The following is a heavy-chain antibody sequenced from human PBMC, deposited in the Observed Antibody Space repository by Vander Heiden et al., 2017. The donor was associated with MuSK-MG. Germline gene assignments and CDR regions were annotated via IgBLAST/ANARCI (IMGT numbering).Heavy chain of an antibody. CDR2: ISSGSTTV. CDR1: GFTFSSYA. D-gene: IGHD5-12*01. J-gene: IGHJ4*02. V-gene: IGHV3-48*01. Sequence: EVQLVESGGGLVQPGGSLRLSCAASGFTFSSYALNWVRQAPGKGLEWVSYISSGSTTVYYADSVKGRFTISRENAKNSLYLQMNSLRPEDTAVYYCARGATGRAYFDYWGQGTLVTVSS. CDR3: ARGATGRAYFDY.